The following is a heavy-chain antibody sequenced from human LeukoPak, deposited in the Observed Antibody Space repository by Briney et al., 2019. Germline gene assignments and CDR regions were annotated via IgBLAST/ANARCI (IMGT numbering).Heavy chain of an antibody. D-gene: IGHD1-1*01. Sequence: GASVKVSCKASGDSFSGYFMHWVRQAPGQGLEWTGRITPDSGDTKYPQKFQGRVTLTRDTSIKTASMELSGLRSDDTAIYYCSRDHGATGTTGFDPWGQGTLVIVSS. J-gene: IGHJ5*02. CDR3: SRDHGATGTTGFDP. V-gene: IGHV1-2*06. CDR2: ITPDSGDT. CDR1: GDSFSGYF.